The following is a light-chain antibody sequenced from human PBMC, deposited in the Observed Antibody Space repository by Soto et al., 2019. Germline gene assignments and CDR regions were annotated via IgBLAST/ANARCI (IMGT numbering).Light chain of an antibody. CDR2: SAS. CDR1: ESISTY. J-gene: IGKJ1*01. Sequence: IDMTQSPSSLSASVGDRVTITCRASESISTYLNWYQQKPTKAPKLLIYSASTLESGAPSRFRGSRSGTEFTLTVSSLQPEDFATYYCLQDHDDSWTFGQGTKVDI. CDR3: LQDHDDSWT. V-gene: IGKV1-6*01.